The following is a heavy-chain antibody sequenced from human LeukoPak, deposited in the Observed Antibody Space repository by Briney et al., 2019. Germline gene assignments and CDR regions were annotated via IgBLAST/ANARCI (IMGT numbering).Heavy chain of an antibody. V-gene: IGHV1-8*02. Sequence: GASVKVSCKASGYTFTSYGISWVRQAPGQGLEWMGWMNPNSGNTGYAQKFQGRVTMTRNTFISTAYMELSSLRSEDTAVYYCARVQWLAPQYYFDYWGQGTLVTVSS. CDR3: ARVQWLAPQYYFDY. J-gene: IGHJ4*02. D-gene: IGHD6-19*01. CDR1: GYTFTSYG. CDR2: MNPNSGNT.